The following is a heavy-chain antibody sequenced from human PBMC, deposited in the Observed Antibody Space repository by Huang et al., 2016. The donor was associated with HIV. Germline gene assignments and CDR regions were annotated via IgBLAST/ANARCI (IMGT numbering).Heavy chain of an antibody. V-gene: IGHV1-24*01. J-gene: IGHJ4*02. CDR2: FDREIGET. Sequence: QVQLVQSRAEVKKPGASVKVSCEVSEYTLTELSIHWVRPPPGKGLEWMGGFDREIGETIYAQKCQGRVTMTEDTSTETAFRELSGLRPEDTAVYYCATGFDVFFDFWGQGTLVTVSS. CDR1: EYTLTELS. D-gene: IGHD3-9*01. CDR3: ATGFDVFFDF.